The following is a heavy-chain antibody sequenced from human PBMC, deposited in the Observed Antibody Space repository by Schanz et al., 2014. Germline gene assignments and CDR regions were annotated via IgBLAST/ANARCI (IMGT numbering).Heavy chain of an antibody. J-gene: IGHJ6*02. CDR3: ARSGVDV. D-gene: IGHD3-10*01. V-gene: IGHV3-21*01. Sequence: VQLVESGGGVVQPGGSLRLSCAASGFTFSAFGMNWVRQAPGKGLEWVSCITGGSTTYTYYADSVRGRFTISRDNAKSSVYLQMNSLRAEDTAVYYCARSGVDVWGQGTTVTVSS. CDR2: ITGGSTTYT. CDR1: GFTFSAFG.